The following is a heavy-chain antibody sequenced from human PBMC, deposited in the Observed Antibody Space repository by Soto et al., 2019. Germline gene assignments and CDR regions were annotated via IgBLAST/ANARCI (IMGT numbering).Heavy chain of an antibody. J-gene: IGHJ6*02. Sequence: QAQLEQSGGEVKKPGSSVKVSCKASRVAFSKFIVTWVRQAPGLGLEWVGGIIPIFGTANYAQKFQGRVTITADESTCTSYMEVNNLRSEDTAEYYCAKVRYSSPMGYYYGMDVWGQGTTVTVSS. CDR2: IIPIFGTA. CDR3: AKVRYSSPMGYYYGMDV. CDR1: RVAFSKFI. V-gene: IGHV1-69*01. D-gene: IGHD6-19*01.